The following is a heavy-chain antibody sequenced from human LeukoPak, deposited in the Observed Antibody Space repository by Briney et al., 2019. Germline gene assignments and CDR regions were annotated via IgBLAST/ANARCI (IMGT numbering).Heavy chain of an antibody. J-gene: IGHJ4*02. CDR2: ISSSSSYI. V-gene: IGHV3-21*01. D-gene: IGHD5-12*01. CDR1: GFTFSSYS. Sequence: GGSLRLSCAASGFTFSSYSMNWVRQAPGKGLEWVSSISSSSSYIYYADSVKGRFTISRDNAKNSLYLQMNSLRAEDTAVYYCARDRWDIVATITDYWGQGTLVTVSS. CDR3: ARDRWDIVATITDY.